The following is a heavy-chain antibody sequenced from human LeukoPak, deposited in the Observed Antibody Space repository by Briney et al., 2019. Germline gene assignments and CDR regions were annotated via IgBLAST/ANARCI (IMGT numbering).Heavy chain of an antibody. CDR1: GFTFSNCA. V-gene: IGHV3-23*01. CDR3: AKSNSYGRYYYYGMDV. J-gene: IGHJ6*02. D-gene: IGHD5-18*01. Sequence: PGGSLRLSCAASGFTFSNCAMSWVRQAPGKGLEWVSTISGSGSTTYYAGSVKGRFTISRDNSKDTFYLQMTSLRAEDTAVYYCAKSNSYGRYYYYGMDVWGQGTTVTVSS. CDR2: ISGSGSTT.